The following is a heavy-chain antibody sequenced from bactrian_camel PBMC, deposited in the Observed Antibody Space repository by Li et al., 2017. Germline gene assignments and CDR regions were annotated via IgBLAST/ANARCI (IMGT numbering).Heavy chain of an antibody. V-gene: IGHV3S6*01. CDR2: IYYDSSDG. CDR3: AARPVNTRACVAGGRYEFGY. CDR1: GFTLSSYL. J-gene: IGHJ4*01. Sequence: HVQLVESGGDLVQPGGSLRLSCAASGFTLSSYLIVWYRQAPGKGLEWLSSIYYDSSDGYYADSVKGRFTISKDNAKNTLYLQMDNLQPEDTAVYYCAARPVNTRACVAGGRYEFGYWGQGTQVTVS. D-gene: IGHD1*01.